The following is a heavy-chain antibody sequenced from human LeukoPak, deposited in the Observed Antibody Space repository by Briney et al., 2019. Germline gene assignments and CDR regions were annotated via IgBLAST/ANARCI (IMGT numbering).Heavy chain of an antibody. CDR3: ARGNLMSVGAFDI. CDR1: GGTFSSYA. J-gene: IGHJ3*02. Sequence: SVKVSCKASGGTFSSYAISWVRQAPGQGLEWMGGIIPIFGTANYAQKFQGRVTITADESTSTAYLELSSLRSEDTAVYYRARGNLMSVGAFDIWGQGTMVTVSS. D-gene: IGHD3-10*02. CDR2: IIPIFGTA. V-gene: IGHV1-69*13.